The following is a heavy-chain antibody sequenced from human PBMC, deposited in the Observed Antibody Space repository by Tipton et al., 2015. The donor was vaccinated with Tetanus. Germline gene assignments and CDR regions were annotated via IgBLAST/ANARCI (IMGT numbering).Heavy chain of an antibody. CDR2: ISYDGNSE. D-gene: IGHD5-24*01. V-gene: IGHV3-30*03. Sequence: SLRLSCAASRFTFSSYGMHWVRQAPGKGLEWVAVISYDGNSEYYADSVKGRFTISRDNAKNSLSLQVNSLRAEDTAVYYCARGGRDAYNNPLGAFDVWGRGTTVTVSS. CDR1: RFTFSSYG. CDR3: ARGGRDAYNNPLGAFDV. J-gene: IGHJ3*01.